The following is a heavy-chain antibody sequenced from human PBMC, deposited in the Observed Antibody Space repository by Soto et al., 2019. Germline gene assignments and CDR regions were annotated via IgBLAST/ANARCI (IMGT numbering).Heavy chain of an antibody. CDR2: IYYSGST. V-gene: IGHV4-59*01. J-gene: IGHJ5*02. Sequence: SETLSLTCTVSGGSISSYYWSWIRQPPGKGLEWIVYIYYSGSTNYNPSLKSRVTISVDTSKNQFSLKLSSVTAADTAVYYCARVRGDIVVVVAATPGWFDPWGQGTLVTVSS. D-gene: IGHD2-15*01. CDR1: GGSISSYY. CDR3: ARVRGDIVVVVAATPGWFDP.